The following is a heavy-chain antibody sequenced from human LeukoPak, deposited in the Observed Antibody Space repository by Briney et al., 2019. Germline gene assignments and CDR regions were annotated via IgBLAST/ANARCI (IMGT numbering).Heavy chain of an antibody. CDR3: ARSTGSTMFIDY. CDR2: IYYSRNT. V-gene: IGHV4-59*01. Sequence: KSSETLSLTCTVSGGSISPYYWSWIRQPPGKGLEWLGYIYYSRNTEYKPSLTSRVAMSVDTSKNQFSLRLSSVTPADTAVYYCARSTGSTMFIDYWGQGTLVTVSS. J-gene: IGHJ4*02. CDR1: GGSISPYY. D-gene: IGHD3-10*02.